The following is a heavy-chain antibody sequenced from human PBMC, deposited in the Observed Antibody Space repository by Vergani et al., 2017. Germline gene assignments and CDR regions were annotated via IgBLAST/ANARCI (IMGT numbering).Heavy chain of an antibody. CDR2: IYSGGST. CDR3: AKDWDSSGYPHYFDY. Sequence: EVQLVESGGGLVQPGGSLRLSCAASGFTVSSNYMSWVRQAPGKGLEWVSVIYSGGSTYYADSVKGRFTISRDNSKNTLYLQMNSLRAEDTAVYYCAKDWDSSGYPHYFDYWGQGTLVTVSS. CDR1: GFTVSSNY. J-gene: IGHJ4*02. D-gene: IGHD3-22*01. V-gene: IGHV3-66*01.